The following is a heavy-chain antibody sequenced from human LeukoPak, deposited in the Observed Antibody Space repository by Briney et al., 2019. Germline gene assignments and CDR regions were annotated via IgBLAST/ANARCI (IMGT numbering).Heavy chain of an antibody. Sequence: SETLSLTCTVSGDSVSNTNYYWGWIRQPPGKGLEWIGTFYYSGNTYYNPSLKSRVTISVDTSTNQFSLILSSVTAADTAVYYCANLYNSGSYFGHWGQGALITVSS. V-gene: IGHV4-39*01. J-gene: IGHJ4*02. CDR1: GDSVSNTNYY. D-gene: IGHD3-10*01. CDR3: ANLYNSGSYFGH. CDR2: FYYSGNT.